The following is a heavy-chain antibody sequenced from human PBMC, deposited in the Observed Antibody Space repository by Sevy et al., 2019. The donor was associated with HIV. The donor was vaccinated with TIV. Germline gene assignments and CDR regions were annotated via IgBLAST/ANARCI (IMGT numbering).Heavy chain of an antibody. CDR1: GFTFSSHW. D-gene: IGHD2-15*01. Sequence: GGSLRLSCAASGFTFSSHWMSWVRQAPGKGLEWVANIKQDGSEKYYVDSVKGRFTISRDNAKNSLYLQMNSLRAGDTAVYYCARGQRYCSGGSCYSTLDYWGQGTLVTVSS. J-gene: IGHJ4*02. CDR3: ARGQRYCSGGSCYSTLDY. CDR2: IKQDGSEK. V-gene: IGHV3-7*01.